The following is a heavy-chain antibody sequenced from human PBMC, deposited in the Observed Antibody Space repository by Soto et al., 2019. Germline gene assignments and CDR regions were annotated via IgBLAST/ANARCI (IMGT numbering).Heavy chain of an antibody. V-gene: IGHV1-58*01. CDR1: GFTFTSSA. J-gene: IGHJ3*02. D-gene: IGHD2-21*02. Sequence: GASLKVSCKASGFTFTSSAVQWVRQARGQRLEWIGWIVVGSGNTNYAQKFQERVTITRDMSTSTAYMELSSLRSEDTAVYYCAADACGGDCYYAFDIWGQGTMVTVSS. CDR3: AADACGGDCYYAFDI. CDR2: IVVGSGNT.